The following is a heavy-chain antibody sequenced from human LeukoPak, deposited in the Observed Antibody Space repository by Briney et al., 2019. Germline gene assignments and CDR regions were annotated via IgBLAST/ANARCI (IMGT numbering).Heavy chain of an antibody. CDR2: ISGSGGST. D-gene: IGHD2-2*03. V-gene: IGHV3-23*01. CDR3: AKPLVAIVEVPAALGDAFDI. CDR1: GFTFSSYA. J-gene: IGHJ3*02. Sequence: GSLRLSCAASGFTFSSYAMSWVRQAPGKGLEWVSAISGSGGSTYYADSVKGRFTISRDNSKNTLYLQMNSLRAEDTAVYYCAKPLVAIVEVPAALGDAFDIWGQGTMVTVSS.